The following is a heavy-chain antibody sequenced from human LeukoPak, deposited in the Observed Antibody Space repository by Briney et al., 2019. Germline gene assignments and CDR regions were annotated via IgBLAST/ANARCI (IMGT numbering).Heavy chain of an antibody. CDR2: ISSGTSYI. CDR1: GFTFSNYW. V-gene: IGHV3-21*01. CDR3: ARDPTSSWETAFDI. D-gene: IGHD1-26*01. J-gene: IGHJ3*02. Sequence: GGSLRLSCADSGFTFSNYWMNWVRQAPGKGLEWVSSISSGTSYIYYADSVKGRFTISRDNAKNSLYLQMNSLRAEDTAVYYCARDPTSSWETAFDIWGQGTMVTVSS.